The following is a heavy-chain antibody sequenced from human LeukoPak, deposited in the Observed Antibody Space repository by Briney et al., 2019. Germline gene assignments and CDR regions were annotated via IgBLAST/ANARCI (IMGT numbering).Heavy chain of an antibody. Sequence: SETLSLTCTASGGSISSRSYNWGWIRQTPGKGLEWIGTIYYSGNTYYNASLKSRVSISGDTSKNQFSLKLSSVTAADTAVYYCARGSSGPRLGYWGQGTLVTVSS. CDR2: IYYSGNT. V-gene: IGHV4-39*07. CDR3: ARGSSGPRLGY. CDR1: GGSISSRSYN. J-gene: IGHJ4*02. D-gene: IGHD1-26*01.